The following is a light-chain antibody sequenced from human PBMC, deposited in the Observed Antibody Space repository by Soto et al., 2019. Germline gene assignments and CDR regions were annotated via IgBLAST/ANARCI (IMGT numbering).Light chain of an antibody. CDR3: CSYAGNYILYV. CDR2: DVS. Sequence: QSALTQPRSVSGSPGQSVTISCTGTSSDVGGYNYVSWYQQHPGKVPKLMIYDVSKRPSGVPDRFSGSKSGNTASLTISGLQAEDEADYYCCSYAGNYILYVFGTGTKVTGL. J-gene: IGLJ1*01. V-gene: IGLV2-11*01. CDR1: SSDVGGYNY.